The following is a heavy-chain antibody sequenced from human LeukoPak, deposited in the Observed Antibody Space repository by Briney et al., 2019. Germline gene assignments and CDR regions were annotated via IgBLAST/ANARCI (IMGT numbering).Heavy chain of an antibody. CDR1: GVSVSSSSAA. CDR2: PYYRSKWYN. V-gene: IGHV6-1*01. J-gene: IGHJ4*02. CDR3: ARGSYDSGLR. D-gene: IGHD6-19*01. Sequence: SQTLSLTCAISGVSVSSSSAAWNWIRQSPSRGLEWLGRPYYRSKWYNNYAEFVKGRITINPDTSKNQFSLHLNSVTPEDTAVYYCARGSYDSGLRWGQGTLVTVSS.